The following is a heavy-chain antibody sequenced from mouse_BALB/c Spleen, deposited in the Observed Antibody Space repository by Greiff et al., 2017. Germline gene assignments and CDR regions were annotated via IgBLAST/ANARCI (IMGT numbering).Heavy chain of an antibody. V-gene: IGHV1-9*01. J-gene: IGHJ3*01. CDR2: ILPGSGST. Sequence: VQLQQSGAELMKPGASVKISCKATGYTFSSYWIEWVKQRPGHGLEWIGEILPGSGSTNYNEKFKGKATFTADTSSNTAYMQLSSLTSEDSAVYYCARFYYGKYLCAYRGPGSLGTVSA. CDR3: ARFYYGKYLCAY. D-gene: IGHD2-1*01. CDR1: GYTFSSYW.